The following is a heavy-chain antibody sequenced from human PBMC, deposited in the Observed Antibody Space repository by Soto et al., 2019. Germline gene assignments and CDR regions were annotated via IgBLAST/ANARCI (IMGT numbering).Heavy chain of an antibody. D-gene: IGHD3-22*01. Sequence: QVQLQESGPGLVKPSETLSLTCTVSGTSIRGSYWSWIRQPPGKEPEWIAYIFYSGRTNCNPSLKSRVTISIDTSKNNFSLKLSSVTAADTAVYSCARGRGPYSYDAFDIWGPGTAVTVSS. V-gene: IGHV4-59*01. CDR1: GTSIRGSY. CDR3: ARGRGPYSYDAFDI. CDR2: IFYSGRT. J-gene: IGHJ3*02.